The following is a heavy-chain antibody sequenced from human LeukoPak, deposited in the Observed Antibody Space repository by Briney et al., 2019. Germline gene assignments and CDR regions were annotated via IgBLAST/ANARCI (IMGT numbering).Heavy chain of an antibody. Sequence: SETLSLTCTVSGGSISSHYWSWIRQPPGKGLEWIGYIYYSGSTNYNPSLKSRVTISVDTSKNQFSLKLSSVTAADTAVYYCARAERITIFGVVIRFDPWSQGTLVTVSS. CDR3: ARAERITIFGVVIRFDP. V-gene: IGHV4-59*11. D-gene: IGHD3-3*01. J-gene: IGHJ5*02. CDR1: GGSISSHY. CDR2: IYYSGST.